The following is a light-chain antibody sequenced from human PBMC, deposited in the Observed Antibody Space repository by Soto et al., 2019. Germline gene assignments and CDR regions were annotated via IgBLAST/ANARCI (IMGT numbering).Light chain of an antibody. Sequence: QSVLAQPPSVSAAPGQKVTISCSGSSSNIGNNYVSWYQQLPGTAPKLLIYDNYKRPSGIPDRISGPKSGTSATLDITGLQTGDEADYYCATWDSRLSAALFGTGTKVTVL. CDR3: ATWDSRLSAAL. CDR2: DNY. V-gene: IGLV1-51*01. CDR1: SSNIGNNY. J-gene: IGLJ1*01.